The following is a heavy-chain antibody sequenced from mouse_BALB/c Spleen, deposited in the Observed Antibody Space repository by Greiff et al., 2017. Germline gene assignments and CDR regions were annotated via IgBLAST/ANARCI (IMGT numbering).Heavy chain of an antibody. Sequence: EVKVIESGGGLVQPGGSLKLSCAASGFDFSRYWMSWVRQAPGKGLEWIGEINPDSSTINYTPSLKDKFIISRDNAKNTLYLQMSKVRSEDTALYYCARPDYRYDWFAYWGQGTLVTVSA. CDR3: ARPDYRYDWFAY. CDR1: GFDFSRYW. CDR2: INPDSSTI. V-gene: IGHV4-1*02. D-gene: IGHD2-14*01. J-gene: IGHJ3*01.